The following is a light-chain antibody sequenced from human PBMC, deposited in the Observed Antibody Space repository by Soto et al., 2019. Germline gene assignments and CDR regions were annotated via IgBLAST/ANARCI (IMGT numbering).Light chain of an antibody. CDR3: QQYGSSPYT. CDR2: GAS. V-gene: IGKV3-20*01. Sequence: EIVLTQSPGTLSLSPGERATLSCRASQSVTSSYLAWYQQKPGQAPRLLIYGASSRATGFPDRFTGSGSGTDFTLTISRLEPEDFAVYYCQQYGSSPYTFGQGTKLEIK. J-gene: IGKJ2*01. CDR1: QSVTSSY.